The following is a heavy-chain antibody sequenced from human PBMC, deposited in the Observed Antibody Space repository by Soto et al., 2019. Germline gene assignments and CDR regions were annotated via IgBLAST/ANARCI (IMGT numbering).Heavy chain of an antibody. V-gene: IGHV1-69*06. J-gene: IGHJ4*02. CDR3: ARGYYYPHGFSTLAY. D-gene: IGHD3-22*01. Sequence: SVKVSFKASVGTFSSYAISWVRQAPGQGLEWMGGIIPIFGTANYAQKFQGRVTITADKSTSTAYMELSSLRSEDTAVYYCARGYYYPHGFSTLAYWGQGPLVTVSS. CDR1: VGTFSSYA. CDR2: IIPIFGTA.